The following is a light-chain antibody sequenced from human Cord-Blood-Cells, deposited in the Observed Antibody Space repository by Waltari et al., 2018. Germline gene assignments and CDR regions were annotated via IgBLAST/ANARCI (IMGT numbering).Light chain of an antibody. CDR2: DVS. CDR1: NRDGGGYKY. CDR3: SSYTSSSTLV. V-gene: IGLV2-14*01. Sequence: QSALTQPASVSGSPGQAVTLSCPGNNRDGGGYKYVLRYQQHPGKAPKLMIYDVSKRPSGVSNRFSGSKSGNTASLTISGLQAEDEADYYCSSYTSSSTLVFGGGTKLTVL. J-gene: IGLJ3*02.